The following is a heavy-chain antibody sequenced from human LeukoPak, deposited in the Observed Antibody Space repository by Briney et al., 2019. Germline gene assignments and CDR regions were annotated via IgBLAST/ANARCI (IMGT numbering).Heavy chain of an antibody. CDR2: ISWNSGAI. D-gene: IGHD4-4*01. Sequence: GRSLRLSCVASGFTFDDYAMHWVRQAPGKGLEWVSGISWNSGAIGYADSVNGRLTISRDNAKNSLHLQMNSLRTEDTALYYCARDNSIGLLDYWGQGTLVTVSS. J-gene: IGHJ4*02. CDR3: ARDNSIGLLDY. V-gene: IGHV3-9*01. CDR1: GFTFDDYA.